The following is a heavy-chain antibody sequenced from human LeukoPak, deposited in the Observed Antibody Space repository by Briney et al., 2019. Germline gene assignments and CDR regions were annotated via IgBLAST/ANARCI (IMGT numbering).Heavy chain of an antibody. V-gene: IGHV1-46*01. CDR2: INPSGGST. CDR3: ARRGYDFWSGYYSYYYYMDV. Sequence: ASVKVSCKASGYTFTSYYMHWVRQAPGQGLEWMGIINPSGGSTNYAQKFQGRVTMTRDTSTSTVYMELSSLRSEDTAVYYCARRGYDFWSGYYSYYYYMDVWGKGTTVTVSS. D-gene: IGHD3-3*01. CDR1: GYTFTSYY. J-gene: IGHJ6*03.